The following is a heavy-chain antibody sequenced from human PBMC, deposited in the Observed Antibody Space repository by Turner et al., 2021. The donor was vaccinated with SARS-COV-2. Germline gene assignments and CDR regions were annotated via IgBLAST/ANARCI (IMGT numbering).Heavy chain of an antibody. CDR2: IYYSGST. J-gene: IGHJ5*02. Sequence: QLQLQESGPGLVKPSETLSLSCTVSGGSISRSYYYWGWIRQPPGKGLEWIGSIYYSGSTYYNPSLKSRVTISVDTSKNQFSLKLNSVTAADTAVYYCARHGPTSTTKAFDPWGQGTLVTVSS. CDR3: ARHGPTSTTKAFDP. D-gene: IGHD4-17*01. V-gene: IGHV4-39*01. CDR1: GGSISRSYYY.